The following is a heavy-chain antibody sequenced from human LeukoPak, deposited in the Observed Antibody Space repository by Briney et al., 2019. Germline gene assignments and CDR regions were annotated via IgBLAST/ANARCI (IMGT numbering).Heavy chain of an antibody. J-gene: IGHJ6*02. CDR2: ISGSGGST. CDR1: GFTFSSYA. D-gene: IGHD5-18*01. Sequence: PGGSLRLSCAASGFTFSSYAMGWVRQAPGKGLEWVSAISGSGGSTYYADSVKGRFTISRDNSKNTLYLQMDSLRAEDTAVYYCAKVDTAIYYYYYGMDVWGQGTTVTVSS. V-gene: IGHV3-23*01. CDR3: AKVDTAIYYYYYGMDV.